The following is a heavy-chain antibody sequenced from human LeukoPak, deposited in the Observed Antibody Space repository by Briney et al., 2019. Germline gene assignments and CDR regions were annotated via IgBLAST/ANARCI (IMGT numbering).Heavy chain of an antibody. CDR3: ARRHGAAAGDAFDI. CDR1: GGSISSSSYY. V-gene: IGHV4-39*01. CDR2: IYYSGGT. J-gene: IGHJ3*02. D-gene: IGHD6-13*01. Sequence: SETLSLTCTVSGGSISSSSYYWGWIRQPPGKGLEWIGSIYYSGGTYYNPSLKSRVTISVDTSKNQFSLKLSSVTAADTAMYYCARRHGAAAGDAFDIWGQGTMVTVSS.